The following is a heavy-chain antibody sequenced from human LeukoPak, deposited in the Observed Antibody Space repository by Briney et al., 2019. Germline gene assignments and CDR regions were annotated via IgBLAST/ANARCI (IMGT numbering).Heavy chain of an antibody. J-gene: IGHJ4*02. CDR1: GGTFSSYA. CDR3: VRDQSPGLFDY. CDR2: ISGYNAIT. Sequence: ASVKVSCKASGGTFSSYAISWVRQAPGQGLEWMGWISGYNAITNYPPKFQGRVFMTKDTSTTTAYMELRSLRSDDTAIYYCVRDQSPGLFDYWGQGTLVTVSS. V-gene: IGHV1-18*01.